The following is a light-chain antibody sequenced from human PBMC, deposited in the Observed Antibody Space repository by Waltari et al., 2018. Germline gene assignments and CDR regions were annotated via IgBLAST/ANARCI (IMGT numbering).Light chain of an antibody. J-gene: IGLJ3*02. Sequence: QSALTQPPSASGSPGPLVTISRTGTSSDVGGFKSVSWYHQPPGTSPKLMIYEVINRPSGVPDRFAGSKSGNTASLTISGLQAEDEGDYYCSSYTVSYTWVFGGGTKLTVL. V-gene: IGLV2-18*02. CDR2: EVI. CDR3: SSYTVSYTWV. CDR1: SSDVGGFKS.